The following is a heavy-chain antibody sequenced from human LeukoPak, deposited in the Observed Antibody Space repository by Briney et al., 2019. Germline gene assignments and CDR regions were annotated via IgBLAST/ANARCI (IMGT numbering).Heavy chain of an antibody. CDR3: AKAVPKPHYYFDY. D-gene: IGHD6-19*01. CDR2: FSGSSGAT. CDR1: GFTFSSYA. J-gene: IGHJ4*02. Sequence: HGGSLRLSCAASGFTFSSYAMSWVRQAPGKGLEWVSTFSGSSGATYYADSVKGRFTISRDNSKNTLYLQMNSLRAEDTAVYYCAKAVPKPHYYFDYWGQGTLVTVSS. V-gene: IGHV3-23*01.